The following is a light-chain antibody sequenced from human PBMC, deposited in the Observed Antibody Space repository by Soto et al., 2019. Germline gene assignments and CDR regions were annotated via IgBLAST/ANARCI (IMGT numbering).Light chain of an antibody. Sequence: EIVMTQSPATLSVSPGERATLSCRASQSVSSNLAWYQQKPGQAPRLLIYGASTRATGIAARFSGSGSGTDFTLTISRLEPEDFAVYYCQQYGSSGTFGQGTKVDIK. CDR3: QQYGSSGT. V-gene: IGKV3-15*01. J-gene: IGKJ1*01. CDR2: GAS. CDR1: QSVSSN.